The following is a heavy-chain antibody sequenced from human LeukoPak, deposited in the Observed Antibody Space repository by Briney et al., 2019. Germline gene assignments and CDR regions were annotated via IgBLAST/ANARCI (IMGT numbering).Heavy chain of an antibody. V-gene: IGHV3-74*01. D-gene: IGHD6-19*01. CDR2: INTDGSRT. CDR3: IRINGWPDY. Sequence: GGSLRLSCAASGFTFSNYWMRWVRPPPGEGLVWVAYINTDGSRTSYADSVKGRFTISRDNAKNTLYLQMNSLSAEDTALYYCIRINGWPDYWGQGTLVTVSS. J-gene: IGHJ4*02. CDR1: GFTFSNYW.